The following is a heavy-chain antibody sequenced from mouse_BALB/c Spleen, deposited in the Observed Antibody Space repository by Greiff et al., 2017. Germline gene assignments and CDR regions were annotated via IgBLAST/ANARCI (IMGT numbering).Heavy chain of an antibody. V-gene: IGHV5-17*02. CDR1: GFTFSSFG. CDR3: ARADYDGYFDY. CDR2: ISSGSSTI. J-gene: IGHJ2*01. D-gene: IGHD2-4*01. Sequence: EVQLQESGGGLVQPGGSRKLSCAASGFTFSSFGMHWVRQAPEKGLEWVAYISSGSSTIYYADTVKGRFTISRDNPKNTLFLQMTSLRSEDTAMYYCARADYDGYFDYWGQGTTLTVSS.